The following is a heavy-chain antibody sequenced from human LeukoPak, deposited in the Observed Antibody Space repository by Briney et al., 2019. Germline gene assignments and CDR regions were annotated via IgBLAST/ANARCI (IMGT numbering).Heavy chain of an antibody. V-gene: IGHV3-23*01. D-gene: IGHD5-18*01. CDR3: AKEKENSYGFTAPFDY. CDR2: ISGSGGST. CDR1: GFTFSSYA. J-gene: IGHJ4*02. Sequence: TGGSLRLSCAASGFTFSSYAMSWVRQAPGKGLEWVSAISGSGGSTYYADSVKGRFTISRDNSKNTLYLQMNSLRAEDTAVYYCAKEKENSYGFTAPFDYWGQGTLVTVSS.